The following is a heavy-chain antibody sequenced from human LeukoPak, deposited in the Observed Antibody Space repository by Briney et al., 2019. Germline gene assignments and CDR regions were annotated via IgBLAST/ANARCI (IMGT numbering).Heavy chain of an antibody. V-gene: IGHV4-38-2*02. J-gene: IGHJ4*02. CDR2: IYHSGST. Sequence: SETLSLTCTVSGYSISSGYYWGWIQQPPGKGLEWIGSIYHSGSTYYNPSLKSRVTISVDTSKNQFSLKLSSVTAADTAVYYCAKKRYSGSYYDYWGQGTLVTVSS. D-gene: IGHD1-26*01. CDR3: AKKRYSGSYYDY. CDR1: GYSISSGYY.